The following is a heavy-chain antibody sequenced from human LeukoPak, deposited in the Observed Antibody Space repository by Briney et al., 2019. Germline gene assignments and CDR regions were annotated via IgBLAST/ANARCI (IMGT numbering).Heavy chain of an antibody. J-gene: IGHJ4*02. CDR1: GFTFSSYA. Sequence: PGGSLRLSCAASGFTFSSYAMSWVRQAPGKGLEWVSAISGSGGSTYYADSVKGRFTISRDNSKNTLYLQMDSLRAEDTAVYYCAKDVGRNQLLSVYWGQGTLVTVSS. D-gene: IGHD2-2*01. V-gene: IGHV3-23*01. CDR2: ISGSGGST. CDR3: AKDVGRNQLLSVY.